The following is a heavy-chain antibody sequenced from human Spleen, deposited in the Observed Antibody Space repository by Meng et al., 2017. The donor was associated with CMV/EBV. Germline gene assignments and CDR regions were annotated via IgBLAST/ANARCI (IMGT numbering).Heavy chain of an antibody. J-gene: IGHJ4*02. CDR1: GVAVSSSDYY. CDR3: ARVSVTSSSEFDY. Sequence: LRLSCNVSGVAVSSSDYYWGWVRQPPGKGLQWIGYIHSYGSTYYNPSLKSRLSLSLEKSRNQFSLKMTSVTAADTALYYCARVSVTSSSEFDYWGQGALVTVSS. V-gene: IGHV4-30-4*01. CDR2: IHSYGST. D-gene: IGHD6-6*01.